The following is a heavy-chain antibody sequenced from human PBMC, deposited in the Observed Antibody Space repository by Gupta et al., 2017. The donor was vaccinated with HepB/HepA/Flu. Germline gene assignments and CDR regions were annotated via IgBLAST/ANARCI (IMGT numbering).Heavy chain of an antibody. CDR2: INLNSGDV. Sequence: QVQLVQSGAEVKKPGASVTVSCKASGYTFTDYYIHWVRQAPGQGLEWMGWINLNSGDVAYAPSFQDRVTLTRDTSISTAYMDLSSLTSDDTAIYYCARVPEISRPQYFFDYWGQGTLVTVSS. D-gene: IGHD3-16*02. V-gene: IGHV1-2*02. J-gene: IGHJ4*02. CDR1: GYTFTDYY. CDR3: ARVPEISRPQYFFDY.